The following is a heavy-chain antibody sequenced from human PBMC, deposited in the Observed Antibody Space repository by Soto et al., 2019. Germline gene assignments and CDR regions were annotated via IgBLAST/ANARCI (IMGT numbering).Heavy chain of an antibody. D-gene: IGHD3-10*01. CDR3: AREGVHNYTEYYFDY. V-gene: IGHV3-21*06. CDR2: ISGVRDYI. CDR1: GFTFGYYP. Sequence: KPGGSLRLSCAASGFTFGYYPLHWVRRAPGKGLEWVSSISGVRDYIRYADSVKGRFAISRDNAKTSLYLQMNSLTAEDTAVYYCAREGVHNYTEYYFDYWGQGTLVTVSS. J-gene: IGHJ4*02.